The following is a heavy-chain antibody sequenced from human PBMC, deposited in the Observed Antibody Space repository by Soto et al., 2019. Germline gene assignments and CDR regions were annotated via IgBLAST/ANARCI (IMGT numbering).Heavy chain of an antibody. Sequence: EVQLLESGGGLVQPGGSLRLSCAASGFTFSSYAMSWVRQAPGKGLEWVSAISGSGGSTYYADSVKGRFTISRDNSKNTLYLQMNSLRGEDTAVYYCAKDNNVVVPAATGPGDAFDIWGQGTMVTVSS. D-gene: IGHD2-2*01. V-gene: IGHV3-23*01. CDR3: AKDNNVVVPAATGPGDAFDI. CDR1: GFTFSSYA. J-gene: IGHJ3*02. CDR2: ISGSGGST.